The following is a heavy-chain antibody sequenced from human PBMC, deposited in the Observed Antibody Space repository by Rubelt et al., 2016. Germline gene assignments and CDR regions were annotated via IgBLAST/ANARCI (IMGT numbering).Heavy chain of an antibody. CDR3: ARHNWGLYYFDY. V-gene: IGHV4-39*07. CDR1: GGSISSSSYY. J-gene: IGHJ4*02. CDR2: IYYSGST. Sequence: QQQLQESGPGLVKPSETLSLTCTVSGGSISSSSYYWGWIRQPPGKGLEWIGSIYYSGSTYYNPSLKSRVTISVDTSKNQFSLKLSSVTAADTAVDYCARHNWGLYYFDYWGQGTLVTVSS. D-gene: IGHD7-27*01.